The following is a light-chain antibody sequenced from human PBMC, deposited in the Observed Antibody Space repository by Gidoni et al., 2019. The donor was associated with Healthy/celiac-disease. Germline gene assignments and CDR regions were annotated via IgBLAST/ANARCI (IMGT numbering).Light chain of an antibody. V-gene: IGLV2-14*01. CDR2: EVS. J-gene: IGLJ1*01. CDR1: SSDVGGYNY. Sequence: QSALTQPASVSWSPGQSITISCTGTSSDVGGYNYVSWYQQHPGKAPKLMIYEVSNRPSGVSNRFSGSKSGNTASLTISGLQAEDEADYYCSSYTSSSIPYVFGTGTKVTVL. CDR3: SSYTSSSIPYV.